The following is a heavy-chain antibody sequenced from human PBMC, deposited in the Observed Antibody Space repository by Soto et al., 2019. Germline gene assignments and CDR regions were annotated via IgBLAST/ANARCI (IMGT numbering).Heavy chain of an antibody. Sequence: PSETLSPTCTVSGGSISNAAYYWSWLRHSPGKGLEWIGYIYYSGGTYYNPSHKRRITISVKTSNNQFSLEMRLVTAANTAVYYSARDSGGKFSPYWSDPWGPGTLVTVSS. J-gene: IGHJ5*02. V-gene: IGHV4-30-4*01. D-gene: IGHD6-25*01. CDR3: ARDSGGKFSPYWSDP. CDR1: GGSISNAAYY. CDR2: IYYSGGT.